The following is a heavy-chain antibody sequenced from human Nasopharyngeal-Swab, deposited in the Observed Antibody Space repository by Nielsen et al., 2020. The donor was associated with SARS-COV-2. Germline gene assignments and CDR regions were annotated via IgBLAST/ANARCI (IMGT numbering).Heavy chain of an antibody. V-gene: IGHV3-9*01. CDR2: ISWNSGST. D-gene: IGHD3-22*01. CDR3: AKDNNPYYYDSSGYAFDI. Sequence: RQPPGKGLERVSGISWNSGSTGYADSVKGRFTISRDNAKNSLYLQMNSLRAEDTALYYCAKDNNPYYYDSSGYAFDIWGQGTMGPVS. J-gene: IGHJ3*02.